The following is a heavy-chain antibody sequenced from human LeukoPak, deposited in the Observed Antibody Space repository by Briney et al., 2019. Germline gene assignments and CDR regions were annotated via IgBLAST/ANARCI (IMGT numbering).Heavy chain of an antibody. D-gene: IGHD3-22*01. V-gene: IGHV3-64*02. J-gene: IGHJ4*02. CDR3: TKDPTSYFYDSSGYHLDY. CDR2: INYKGGTT. CDR1: GFTLSSFS. Sequence: GSLRLSCAASGFTLSSFSMHWVRQSPGRGLEYVSAINYKGGTTYYADSVKGRFTISRDNSKNTLYLQMNSLRAEDTAVYYCTKDPTSYFYDSSGYHLDYWGQGTLVTVSS.